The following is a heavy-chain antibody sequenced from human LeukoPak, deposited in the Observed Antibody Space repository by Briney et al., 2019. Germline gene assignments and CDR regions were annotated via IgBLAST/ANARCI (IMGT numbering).Heavy chain of an antibody. Sequence: ASVKVSCKASGYTFTSYYMHWVRQAPGQGLEWMGIINPSGGSTSYAQKLQGRVTMTTDTSTSTAYMELRSLRSDDTAVYYCAREGAGYYGSGSYYNEYDHWGQGTLVTVSS. J-gene: IGHJ4*02. CDR3: AREGAGYYGSGSYYNEYDH. CDR1: GYTFTSYY. CDR2: INPSGGST. D-gene: IGHD3-10*01. V-gene: IGHV1-46*01.